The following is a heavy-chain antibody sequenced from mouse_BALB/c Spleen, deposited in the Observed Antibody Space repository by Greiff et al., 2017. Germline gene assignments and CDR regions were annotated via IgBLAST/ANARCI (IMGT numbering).Heavy chain of an antibody. Sequence: DVQLVESGGGLVQPGGSRKLSCAASGFTFSSFGMHWVRQAPEKGLEWVAYISSGSSTIYYADTVKGRFTISRDNPKNTLFLQMTSLRSEDTAMYYCARHYYGSSYPAWFAYWGQGTLVTVSA. D-gene: IGHD1-1*01. CDR3: ARHYYGSSYPAWFAY. CDR1: GFTFSSFG. CDR2: ISSGSSTI. V-gene: IGHV5-17*02. J-gene: IGHJ3*01.